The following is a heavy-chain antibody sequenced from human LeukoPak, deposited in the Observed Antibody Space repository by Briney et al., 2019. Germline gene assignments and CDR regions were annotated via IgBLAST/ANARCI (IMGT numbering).Heavy chain of an antibody. D-gene: IGHD2-15*01. CDR2: INHSGST. CDR3: ARDSYREYCSGGSCFGSFDY. Sequence: SETLSLTCAVYGGSFSGYYWSWIRQPPGKGLEWIGEINHSGSTYYNPSLKSRVTISVDTSKNQFSLKLSSVTAADTAVYYCARDSYREYCSGGSCFGSFDYWGQGTLVTVSS. V-gene: IGHV4-34*01. J-gene: IGHJ4*02. CDR1: GGSFSGYY.